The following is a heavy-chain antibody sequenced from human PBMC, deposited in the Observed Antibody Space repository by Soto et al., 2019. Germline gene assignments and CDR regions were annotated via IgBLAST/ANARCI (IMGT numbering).Heavy chain of an antibody. Sequence: FLRLWCTAAGFTLSDYATRCFRQASGKEFEWLGLIRSKGFRGATEYAASVRGRFSISRDDSKNTLFLQMNSLRAEDTAACYCCGWYKGHGFGPWGQGSLGTVSS. CDR3: CGWYKGHGFGP. D-gene: IGHD6-19*01. CDR2: IRSKGFRGAT. J-gene: IGHJ5*02. V-gene: IGHV3-49*03. CDR1: GFTLSDYA.